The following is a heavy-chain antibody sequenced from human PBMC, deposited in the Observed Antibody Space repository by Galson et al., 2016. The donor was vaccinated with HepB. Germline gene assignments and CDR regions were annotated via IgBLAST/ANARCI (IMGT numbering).Heavy chain of an antibody. D-gene: IGHD6-19*01. CDR3: ARDAPVAVTAFDI. V-gene: IGHV3-33*01. CDR2: IWYDGSNK. J-gene: IGHJ3*02. Sequence: SLRLSCAASGFTFSSYGMHWVRQAPGKGLEWVAVIWYDGSNKYYADSVKGRFTISRDNSKNTLYLQMNSLRAEDTAAYYCARDAPVAVTAFDIWGQGTVVTVSS. CDR1: GFTFSSYG.